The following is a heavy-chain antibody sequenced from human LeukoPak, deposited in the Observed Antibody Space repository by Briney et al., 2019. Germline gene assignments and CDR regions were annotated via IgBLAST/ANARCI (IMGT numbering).Heavy chain of an antibody. J-gene: IGHJ6*04. V-gene: IGHV3-23*01. D-gene: IGHD3-10*02. Sequence: PGGSLRLSCAASGFTFSSSAMSWVRQAPGKVLEWVSAIGRSGSTTYYADSVKGRFTISRDNAKNSLYLQMNSLRAEDTAVYYCAELGITMIGGVWGKGTTVTISS. CDR1: GFTFSSSA. CDR2: IGRSGSTT. CDR3: AELGITMIGGV.